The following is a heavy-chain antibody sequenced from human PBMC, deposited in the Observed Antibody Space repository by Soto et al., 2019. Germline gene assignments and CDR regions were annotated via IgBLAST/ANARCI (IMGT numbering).Heavy chain of an antibody. J-gene: IGHJ4*02. D-gene: IGHD2-15*01. CDR1: GYTFTSYG. CDR3: ARGPLYCSGGRCYLPSGY. Sequence: ASVKVSCKASGYTFTSYGISWVRQAPGQGLEWMGWISAYNGNTNCAQKLQGRVTMTTDTSTSTAYMELRSLRSDDTAVYYCARGPLYCSGGRCYLPSGYWGQGTLVTVSS. CDR2: ISAYNGNT. V-gene: IGHV1-18*01.